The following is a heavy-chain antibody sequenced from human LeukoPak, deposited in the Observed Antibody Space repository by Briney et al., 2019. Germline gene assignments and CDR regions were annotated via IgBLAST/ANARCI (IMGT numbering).Heavy chain of an antibody. D-gene: IGHD6-13*01. CDR3: ARLGGIAAASPLNWFGP. CDR1: GYSISSGYY. CDR2: IYHSGST. J-gene: IGHJ5*02. V-gene: IGHV4-38-2*02. Sequence: PSETLSLTCTVSGYSISSGYYWGWIRQPPGKGLEWIGSIYHSGSTYYNPSLKSRVTISVDTSKNQFSLKLSSVTAADTAVYYCARLGGIAAASPLNWFGPWGQGTLVTVSS.